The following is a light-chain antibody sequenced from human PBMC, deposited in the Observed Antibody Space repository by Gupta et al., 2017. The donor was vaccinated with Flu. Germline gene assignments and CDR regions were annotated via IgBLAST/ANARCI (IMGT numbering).Light chain of an antibody. CDR2: GAS. CDR3: QQYGSSPNT. J-gene: IGKJ1*01. Sequence: EIVLTQSPGTLSLSPGERATLSCRAGQSVSRSSLAWYQQKPGQAPRLLIYGASSRATGIPDRFSGSGSGTDFTLTISRLEPEDFAVYYCQQYGSSPNTFGQGTKVEIK. V-gene: IGKV3-20*01. CDR1: QSVSRSS.